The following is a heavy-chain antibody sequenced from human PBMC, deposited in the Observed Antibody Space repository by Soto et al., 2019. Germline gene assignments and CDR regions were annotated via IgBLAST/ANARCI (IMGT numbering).Heavy chain of an antibody. V-gene: IGHV1-18*01. CDR3: ARVRQLVGYFYYYMDV. CDR1: GYTFTNYG. J-gene: IGHJ6*03. D-gene: IGHD6-6*01. CDR2: ISAYNGDT. Sequence: QVQLLQSGAEVKKPGASVKVSCKASGYTFTNYGITWVRQAPGQGLEWMGWISAYNGDTHYTQRLQGRVTMTTDTSTSTAYMELRGLRSDDTAAYYWARVRQLVGYFYYYMDVWGKGTTVTVSS.